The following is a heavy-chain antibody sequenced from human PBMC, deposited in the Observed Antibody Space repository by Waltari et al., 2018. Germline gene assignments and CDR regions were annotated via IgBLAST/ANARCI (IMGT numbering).Heavy chain of an antibody. CDR2: ISYDGSNK. D-gene: IGHD6-13*01. J-gene: IGHJ4*02. Sequence: QVQLVESGGGVVQPGRSLSLSCAASGFTFSSYSMHWVRQAPGKGLEWVAFISYDGSNKYYADSVKGRFTISRDNSKNTLYLQMNSLRPEDTAVYYCAAGTTFDYWGQGTLVTVSS. CDR3: AAGTTFDY. V-gene: IGHV3-30*01. CDR1: GFTFSSYS.